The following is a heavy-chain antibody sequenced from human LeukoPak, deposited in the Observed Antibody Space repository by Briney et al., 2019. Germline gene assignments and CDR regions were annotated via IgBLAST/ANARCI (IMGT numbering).Heavy chain of an antibody. J-gene: IGHJ4*02. Sequence: SVKVSCKASGGTFSSYAISWVRQAPGQGLEGMGGIIPIFGTANYAQKFQGSVTITADESTSTDYMELRSLRSEATAVYYCARDRVAVAGPFDYWGQGTLVTVSS. CDR3: ARDRVAVAGPFDY. D-gene: IGHD6-19*01. V-gene: IGHV1-69*01. CDR1: GGTFSSYA. CDR2: IIPIFGTA.